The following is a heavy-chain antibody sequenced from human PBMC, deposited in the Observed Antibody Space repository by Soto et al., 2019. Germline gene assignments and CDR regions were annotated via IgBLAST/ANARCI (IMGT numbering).Heavy chain of an antibody. Sequence: PSETLSLTCTVSGASISGFYGSWIRKSAGKGLEWIGRIYATGTTDYNPSLKSRVMMSADTSKKQFSLKLRSVTAADTAVYYCVRDGTKTLRDWFDPWGQGISVTVSS. V-gene: IGHV4-4*07. D-gene: IGHD1-1*01. J-gene: IGHJ5*02. CDR1: GASISGFY. CDR2: IYATGTT. CDR3: VRDGTKTLRDWFDP.